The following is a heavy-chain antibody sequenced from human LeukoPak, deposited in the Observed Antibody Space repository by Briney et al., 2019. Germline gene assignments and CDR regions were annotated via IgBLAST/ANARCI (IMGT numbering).Heavy chain of an antibody. D-gene: IGHD3-10*01. CDR2: INHRGTT. CDR3: ATKVVRGSQSWFDP. CDR1: GGSFSGFY. J-gene: IGHJ5*02. V-gene: IGHV4-34*01. Sequence: SETLSLTCAVSGGSFSGFYRSWLRQSPGTGLEWIGEINHRGTTNYNPSFKSRVTMSADMSKNEFSLKMNSLTAADTAVYYCATKVVRGSQSWFDPWGQGTLVTVSS.